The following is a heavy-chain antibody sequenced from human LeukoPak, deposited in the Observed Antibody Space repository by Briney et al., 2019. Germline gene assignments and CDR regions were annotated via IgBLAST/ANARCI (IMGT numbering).Heavy chain of an antibody. J-gene: IGHJ6*02. CDR2: INSDGSST. V-gene: IGHV3-74*01. CDR1: GFTLSSYW. D-gene: IGHD2-2*01. CDR3: ARVLVVPAARTYYYYGMDV. Sequence: GGSLRLSCAASGFTLSSYWMRWVRQAPGKGLVWVSRINSDGSSTSYADSVKGRFTISRDNAKNTLYLQMLRAEDTAVYYCARVLVVPAARTYYYYGMDVWGQGTTVTVSS.